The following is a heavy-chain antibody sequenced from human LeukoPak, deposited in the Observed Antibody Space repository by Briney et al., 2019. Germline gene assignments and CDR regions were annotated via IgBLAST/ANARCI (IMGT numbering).Heavy chain of an antibody. CDR2: INPNSGGT. CDR1: GYTFTGYY. V-gene: IGHV1-2*02. D-gene: IGHD2-2*01. CDR3: ARDPVNIVVVPAAIGDYYFDY. Sequence: EASVKVSCKASGYTFTGYYMHWVRQAPGQGLEWMGWINPNSGGTNYAQKFQGRVTMTRNTSISTAYMELSSLRSEDTAVYYCARDPVNIVVVPAAIGDYYFDYWGQGTLVTVSS. J-gene: IGHJ4*02.